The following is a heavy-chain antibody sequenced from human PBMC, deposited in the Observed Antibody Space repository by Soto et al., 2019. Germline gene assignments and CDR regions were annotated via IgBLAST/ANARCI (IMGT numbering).Heavy chain of an antibody. J-gene: IGHJ4*02. V-gene: IGHV4-31*03. CDR1: GGSISSGGYY. D-gene: IGHD1-20*01. Sequence: QVQLQESGPGLVKPSQTLSLTCTVSGGSISSGGYYWSWIRQHPGKGLEWIWYISYSGSTYYNPSLQGRVTISVDTSKNQFSLNLSSLTAADTAVYYCARGHNPIVNYYFDYWGQGTLVTVSS. CDR2: ISYSGST. CDR3: ARGHNPIVNYYFDY.